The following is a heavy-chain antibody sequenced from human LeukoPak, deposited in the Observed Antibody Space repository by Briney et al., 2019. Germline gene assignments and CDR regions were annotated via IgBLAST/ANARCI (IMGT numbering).Heavy chain of an antibody. D-gene: IGHD2-2*01. CDR3: AAPMDVVVQRGSSAGAFDI. V-gene: IGHV1-69*13. CDR2: IIPIFGTA. CDR1: GGTFSSYA. Sequence: SVKVSCKASGGTFSSYAISWVRQAPGQGLEWMGGIIPIFGTANYAQKFQGRVTITADESTSTAYMELSSLRSEDTAVYYCAAPMDVVVQRGSSAGAFDIWGQGTMVTVSS. J-gene: IGHJ3*02.